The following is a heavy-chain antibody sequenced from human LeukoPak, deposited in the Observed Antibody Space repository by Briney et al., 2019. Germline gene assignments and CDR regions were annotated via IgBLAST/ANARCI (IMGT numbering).Heavy chain of an antibody. J-gene: IGHJ5*02. CDR3: ARGYSYGRGLNWFDP. Sequence: PSETLSLTCTVSGASISSSSYYWGWTRQPPGTGLEWIGSVYYSETTYYNPSLMGRVAISVDTSRNQFSLKLNSVTAADAAVYYCARGYSYGRGLNWFDPWGQGTLVTVSS. D-gene: IGHD5-18*01. CDR1: GASISSSSYY. CDR2: VYYSETT. V-gene: IGHV4-39*01.